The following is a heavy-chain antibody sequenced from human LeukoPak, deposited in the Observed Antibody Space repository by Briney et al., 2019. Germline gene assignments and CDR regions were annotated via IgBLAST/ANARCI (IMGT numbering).Heavy chain of an antibody. CDR3: ARDQEGFDY. V-gene: IGHV1-8*01. J-gene: IGHJ4*02. Sequence: GASVKVSCKASGYTFTSYHINWVRQATGQGLEWVGWMNPNNSDIGYAQKFQGRVTMTRNTSIGTAYIELSSLRSEDTAIYYCARDQEGFDYWGQGTLVTVSS. CDR2: MNPNNSDI. CDR1: GYTFTSYH.